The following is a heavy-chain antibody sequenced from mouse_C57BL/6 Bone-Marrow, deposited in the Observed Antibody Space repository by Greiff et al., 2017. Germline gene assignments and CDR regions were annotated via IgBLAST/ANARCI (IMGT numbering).Heavy chain of an antibody. CDR3: ARKDYLDY. CDR1: GYTFTSYW. Sequence: VQLQQPGAELVKPGASVKLSCKASGYTFTSYWMQWVKQRPGQGLEWIGEIDPSDSYTNYNQKFKGKATLTVDTSSSTAYMQLSSLTSEDSAVYYCARKDYLDYWGQGTSVTVSS. V-gene: IGHV1-50*01. J-gene: IGHJ4*01. CDR2: IDPSDSYT. D-gene: IGHD1-1*02.